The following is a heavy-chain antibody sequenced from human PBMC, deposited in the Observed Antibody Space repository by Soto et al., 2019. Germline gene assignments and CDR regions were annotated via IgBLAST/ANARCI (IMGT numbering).Heavy chain of an antibody. CDR2: IYHSGST. Sequence: PSETLSLTCAVSGGSISSGGYSWSWIRQPPGRGLEWIGYIYHSGSTYYNPSLKSRVTISVDRSKNQFSLKLSSVTAADTAVYYDILTGYSNWFDPWGQGTLVTVSS. V-gene: IGHV4-30-2*01. CDR3: ILTGYSNWFDP. D-gene: IGHD3-9*01. J-gene: IGHJ5*02. CDR1: GGSISSGGYS.